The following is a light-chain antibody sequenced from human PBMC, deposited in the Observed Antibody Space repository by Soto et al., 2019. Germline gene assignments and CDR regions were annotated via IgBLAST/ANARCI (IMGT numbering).Light chain of an antibody. V-gene: IGKV3-20*01. Sequence: EIVLMQSPGTLSLAPGERATLSCRARQTVSSNSLAWYHQKPGQAPRLLIYGASSRATGIPDRFSGSGSGPDFPLTISRLEPEDFAVYYCQLYGTSARTFGQGTKVAIQ. CDR2: GAS. CDR3: QLYGTSART. CDR1: QTVSSNS. J-gene: IGKJ1*01.